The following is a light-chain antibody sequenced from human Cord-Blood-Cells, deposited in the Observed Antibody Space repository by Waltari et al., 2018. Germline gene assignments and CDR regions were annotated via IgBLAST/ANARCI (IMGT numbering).Light chain of an antibody. CDR3: SSYTSSSTLDV. CDR2: EVS. J-gene: IGLJ1*01. Sequence: QSALTQPASVSGSPGQSITISCTGTSSDVGGYNYVSWYQQHPGKAPKLMIYEVSNRPSAVSNRFSGSKSGNTASRTISGLQAEDEADYYCSSYTSSSTLDVFGTGTKVTVL. V-gene: IGLV2-14*01. CDR1: SSDVGGYNY.